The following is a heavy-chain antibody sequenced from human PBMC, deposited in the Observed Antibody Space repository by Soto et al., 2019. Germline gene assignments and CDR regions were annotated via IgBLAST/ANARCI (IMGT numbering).Heavy chain of an antibody. CDR1: GYTFTGYY. CDR2: INPNSGGT. J-gene: IGHJ3*02. D-gene: IGHD2-21*02. Sequence: ASVKVSCKASGYTFTGYYMHWVRQAPGQGLEWMGWINPNSGGTNYAQKFQGRVTMTRDTSISTAYMELSRLRSDDTAVYYCARQPSYCGGDCYSPDALAIWGQGSMVTVSS. V-gene: IGHV1-2*02. CDR3: ARQPSYCGGDCYSPDALAI.